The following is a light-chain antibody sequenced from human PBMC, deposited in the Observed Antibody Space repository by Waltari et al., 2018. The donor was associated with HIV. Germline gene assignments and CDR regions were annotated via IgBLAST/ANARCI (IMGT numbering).Light chain of an antibody. CDR2: WAS. V-gene: IGKV4-1*01. J-gene: IGKJ1*01. Sequence: DIVMTQSPHCLAVPLAERATLSCTSSQPVLYNSKNKNHLAWYQQKEGQPPKLLIYWASIREIGVPERFPGSGSGNDFNLTISSLRADDVAVYYCQQFFTFPRTFGQGTKVEI. CDR1: QPVLYNSKNKNH. CDR3: QQFFTFPRT.